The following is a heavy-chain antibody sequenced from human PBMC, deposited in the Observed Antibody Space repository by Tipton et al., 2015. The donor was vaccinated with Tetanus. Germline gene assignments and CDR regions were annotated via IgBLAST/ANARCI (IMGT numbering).Heavy chain of an antibody. CDR3: ARWETGTPKKNP. D-gene: IGHD1-26*01. J-gene: IGHJ5*02. V-gene: IGHV4-34*01. CDR2: IDHSGST. CDR1: GGSFSGYY. Sequence: TLSLTCAVFGGSFSGYYWNWIRQPPGKGLEWIGQIDHSGSTSYNPSLKSRVTISVDTSKNQFSLNLSSVTAADTAVYYCARWETGTPKKNPWGQGTLVTLSP.